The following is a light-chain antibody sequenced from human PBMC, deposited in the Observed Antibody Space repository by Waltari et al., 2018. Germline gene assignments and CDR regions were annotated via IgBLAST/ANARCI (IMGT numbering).Light chain of an antibody. J-gene: IGLJ1*01. V-gene: IGLV2-23*01. CDR1: SSDVGCYNL. CDR2: EGS. Sequence: QSALTQPASVSGSPGQSITISCTGTSSDVGCYNLVSLYQQHPGKAPKLVIYEGSQRPSGVSNRFSGSKSGNTASLTISGLQAEDEADYYCCSYAGSSTSPYVFGTGTKVTVL. CDR3: CSYAGSSTSPYV.